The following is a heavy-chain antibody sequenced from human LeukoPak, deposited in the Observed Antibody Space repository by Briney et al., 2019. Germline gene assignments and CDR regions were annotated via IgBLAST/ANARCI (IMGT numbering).Heavy chain of an antibody. CDR3: AREYCSITSCYGYFDY. V-gene: IGHV4-34*01. J-gene: IGHJ4*02. Sequence: PSETLSLTCAVYGGSFSDYYWSWIRQPPGKGLEWMGEINHSGSTYYKPSLKSRVTISVDTSKNQFSLNLSSVTAADTAVYYCAREYCSITSCYGYFDYWGQGTLVTVSS. CDR1: GGSFSDYY. D-gene: IGHD2-2*01. CDR2: INHSGST.